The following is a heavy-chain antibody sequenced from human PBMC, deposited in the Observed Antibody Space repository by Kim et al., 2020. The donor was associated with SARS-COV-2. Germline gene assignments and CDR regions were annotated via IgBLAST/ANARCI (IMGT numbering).Heavy chain of an antibody. Sequence: GGSLRLSCAASGFTFSTYAMNWVRQAPGKGLEWVSGIKSDGGETYYSDSVKGRFTISRDNSRNTLYLQMNSLRVEDTALYYCAKLSSWRGTSSPIDYWGQGTLVTVSS. V-gene: IGHV3-23*01. D-gene: IGHD6-13*01. CDR2: IKSDGGET. CDR3: AKLSSWRGTSSPIDY. CDR1: GFTFSTYA. J-gene: IGHJ4*02.